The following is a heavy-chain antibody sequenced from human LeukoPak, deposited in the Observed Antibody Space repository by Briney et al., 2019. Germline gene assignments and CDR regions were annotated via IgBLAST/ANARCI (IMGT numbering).Heavy chain of an antibody. V-gene: IGHV3-7*03. Sequence: GGSLRLSCAASGFTFSSYWMSWFRQAPGKGLEWVANIKQDGSQKFSVDSVKGRFTISRDNAKNSVYLQMNSPRVEDTAVYYCARDWFDGDYDRFDYWGQGTLVTVSS. D-gene: IGHD4-17*01. CDR2: IKQDGSQK. CDR1: GFTFSSYW. CDR3: ARDWFDGDYDRFDY. J-gene: IGHJ4*02.